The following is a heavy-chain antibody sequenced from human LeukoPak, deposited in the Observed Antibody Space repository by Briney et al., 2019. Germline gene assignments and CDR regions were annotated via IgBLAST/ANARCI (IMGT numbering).Heavy chain of an antibody. Sequence: PGGSLRLSCAASGFTFSSYSMSWVRQAPGKGLEWVSAISGSGGSTYYADSVKGRFTISRDNSKNTLYLQMNSLRAEDTAVYYCAKRGDPGYYDSSGYSHDYWGQGTLVTVSS. CDR1: GFTFSSYS. J-gene: IGHJ4*02. D-gene: IGHD3-22*01. V-gene: IGHV3-23*01. CDR2: ISGSGGST. CDR3: AKRGDPGYYDSSGYSHDY.